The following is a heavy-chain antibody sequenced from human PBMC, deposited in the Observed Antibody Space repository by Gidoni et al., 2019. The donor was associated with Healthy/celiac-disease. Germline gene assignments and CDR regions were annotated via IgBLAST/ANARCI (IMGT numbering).Heavy chain of an antibody. CDR3: VRDLGSGINLGYNWFDP. CDR1: GGSISSYY. Sequence: QVQLQESGPGLVKPSETLSLTCTVSGGSISSYYWSWIRQPAGKGLEWIGRIYTSGSTNYNPSLKSRVTMSVDTSKNQFSLKLSSVTAADTAVYYCVRDLGSGINLGYNWFDPWGQGTLVTVSS. J-gene: IGHJ5*02. V-gene: IGHV4-4*07. D-gene: IGHD3-10*01. CDR2: IYTSGST.